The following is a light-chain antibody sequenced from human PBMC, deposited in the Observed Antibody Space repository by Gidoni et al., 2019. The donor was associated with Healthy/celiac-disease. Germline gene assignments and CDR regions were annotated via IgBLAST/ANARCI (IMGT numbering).Light chain of an antibody. V-gene: IGLV1-51*01. CDR3: GTWDSSLSARV. CDR1: SSNIGNNY. Sequence: QSVLTQPPSVSAAPGQKVTISCSGSSSNIGNNYVSWYQQLPGTAPNLLIYDNNTRPSGIPDRFSGSKSGTSATLGITGLQTGDEADYYCGTWDSSLSARVFGGGTKLTVL. CDR2: DNN. J-gene: IGLJ3*02.